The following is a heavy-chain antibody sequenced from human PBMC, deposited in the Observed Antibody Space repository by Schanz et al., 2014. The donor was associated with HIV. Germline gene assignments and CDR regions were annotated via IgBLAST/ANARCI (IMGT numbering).Heavy chain of an antibody. CDR3: AREGGSSGHNGYFDY. V-gene: IGHV3-7*01. J-gene: IGHJ4*02. D-gene: IGHD6-19*01. CDR2: VKQDGSDK. Sequence: EVQLLEFGGGSVRPGESLRLSCLASGFTFNNYAMSWVRQAPGKGLEWVANVKQDGSDKYYVESVKGRFTISRDNAKNSLYLQMTSLRPEDAAVYYCAREGGSSGHNGYFDYWGQGTLVTVSS. CDR1: GFTFNNYA.